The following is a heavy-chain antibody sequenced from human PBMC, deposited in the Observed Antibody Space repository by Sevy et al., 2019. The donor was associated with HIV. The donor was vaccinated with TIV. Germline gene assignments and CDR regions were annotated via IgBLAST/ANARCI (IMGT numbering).Heavy chain of an antibody. V-gene: IGHV3-48*01. J-gene: IGHJ3*02. CDR3: ARLCSSTSCYTPTDAFDI. D-gene: IGHD2-2*02. Sequence: GSLRLSCAASGFTFSSYSMNWVRQAPGKGLEWVSYISSSSSTIYYADSVKGRFTISRDNAKNSLYLQMNSLRAEDTAVYYCARLCSSTSCYTPTDAFDIWGQGTMVTVSS. CDR2: ISSSSSTI. CDR1: GFTFSSYS.